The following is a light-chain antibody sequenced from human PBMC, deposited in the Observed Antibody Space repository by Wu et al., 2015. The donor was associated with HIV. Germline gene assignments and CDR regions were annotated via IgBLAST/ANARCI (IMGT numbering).Light chain of an antibody. J-gene: IGKJ4*01. V-gene: IGKV1-9*01. CDR2: TAF. CDR1: QDISSY. CDR3: QQVKNFPLT. Sequence: IQLTQSPSSLSVSIGDRVTITCRASQDISSYLAWYQQKPGKAPQVLIYTAFTLQSGVPSRFSGSGSGTDFTLTISSLQPEDFATYYCQQVKNFPLTFGGGTKVEIK.